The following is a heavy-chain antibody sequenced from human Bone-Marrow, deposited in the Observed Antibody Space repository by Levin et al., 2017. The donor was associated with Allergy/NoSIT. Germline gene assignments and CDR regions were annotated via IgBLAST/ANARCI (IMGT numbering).Heavy chain of an antibody. J-gene: IGHJ5*02. CDR2: INPNSGGT. V-gene: IGHV1-2*04. CDR1: GYTFTGYY. CDR3: ARDRHSSSWYNWFDP. D-gene: IGHD6-13*01. Sequence: GESLKISCKASGYTFTGYYMHWVRQAPGQGLEWMGWINPNSGGTNYAQKFQGWVTMTRDTSISTAYMELSRLRSDDTAVYYCARDRHSSSWYNWFDPWGQGTLVTVSS.